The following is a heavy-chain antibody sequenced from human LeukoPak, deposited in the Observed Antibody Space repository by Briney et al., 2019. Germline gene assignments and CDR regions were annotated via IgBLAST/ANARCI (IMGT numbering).Heavy chain of an antibody. D-gene: IGHD5-18*01. Sequence: ASVKVSCKAPGGTFSSYAISWVRQAPGQGLEWMGRIIPIFGTANYAQKFQGRVTITTDESTSTAYMELSSLRSEDTAVYYCARESDVDTAMVWGYYFDYWGQGTLVTVSS. CDR2: IIPIFGTA. CDR1: GGTFSSYA. CDR3: ARESDVDTAMVWGYYFDY. J-gene: IGHJ4*02. V-gene: IGHV1-69*05.